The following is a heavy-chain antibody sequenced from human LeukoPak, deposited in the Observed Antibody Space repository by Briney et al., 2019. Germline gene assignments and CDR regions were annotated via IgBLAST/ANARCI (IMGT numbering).Heavy chain of an antibody. CDR2: IKQDGSEK. V-gene: IGHV3-7*01. CDR1: GFTFSSYW. J-gene: IGHJ4*02. D-gene: IGHD6-19*01. CDR3: AREYSSGWTYFDY. Sequence: GGSLRLSCAASGFTFSSYWMSWVRQAPGKGLEWVAKIKQDGSEKYYVDSVKGRFTISRDNAKNSLYLQMNSLRAEDTAVYYCAREYSSGWTYFDYWGQGTLVTVSS.